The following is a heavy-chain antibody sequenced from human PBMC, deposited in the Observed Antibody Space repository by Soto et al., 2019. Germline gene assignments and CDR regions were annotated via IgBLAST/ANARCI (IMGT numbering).Heavy chain of an antibody. CDR2: IIPIFGTA. Sequence: QVQLVQSGAEVKKPGSSVKVSCKASGGTFSSYAISWVRQAPGQGLEWMGGIIPIFGTANYAQKFQGRVTITADESTSTDYMELSSLRSEDTAVYYCARDKAYSSGWYDLDYWGQGTLVTVSS. CDR3: ARDKAYSSGWYDLDY. V-gene: IGHV1-69*01. CDR1: GGTFSSYA. D-gene: IGHD6-19*01. J-gene: IGHJ4*02.